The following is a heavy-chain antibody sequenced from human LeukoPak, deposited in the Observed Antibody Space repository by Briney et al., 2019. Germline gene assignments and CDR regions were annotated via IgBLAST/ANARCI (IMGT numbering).Heavy chain of an antibody. CDR2: ISGSGGST. V-gene: IGHV3-23*01. CDR3: AKDHLAFAARPCFEDY. CDR1: GFTFSSYE. J-gene: IGHJ4*02. Sequence: GGSLRLSCAASGFTFSSYEMNWVRQPPGKGLEWVSAISGSGGSTYYADSVKGRFTISRDNSKNTLYLQMNSLRAEDTAVYYCAKDHLAFAARPCFEDYWGQGTLVTVS. D-gene: IGHD6-6*01.